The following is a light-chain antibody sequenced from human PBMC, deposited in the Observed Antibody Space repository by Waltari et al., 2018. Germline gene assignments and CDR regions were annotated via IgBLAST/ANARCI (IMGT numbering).Light chain of an antibody. CDR2: NTD. CDR1: TGPVTSDFF. CDR3: LLYYGRSYV. V-gene: IGLV7-43*01. Sequence: QTVVTQEPSLTVSPGGTITLTCAVNTGPVTSDFFPNWFQQKHGQPPSALIFNTDKRHSWTSGRFSGSLLGGKAALTLSAVQPEDEADYYCLLYYGRSYVFGSGTKVTVL. J-gene: IGLJ1*01.